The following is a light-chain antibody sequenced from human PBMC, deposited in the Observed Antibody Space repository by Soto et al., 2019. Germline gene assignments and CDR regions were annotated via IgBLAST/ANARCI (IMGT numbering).Light chain of an antibody. CDR2: GND. Sequence: QSVMTKPPSVSGAPGQRVTISCTGSSSNIGADYGVHWYQHRPGTAPRLLIFGNDRRPSGVSSRFSGSKSGNTASLTISGLQADDESDYYCSSFADSSARDYVFGGGTKVTVL. CDR1: SSNIGADYG. CDR3: SSFADSSARDYV. V-gene: IGLV1-40*01. J-gene: IGLJ1*01.